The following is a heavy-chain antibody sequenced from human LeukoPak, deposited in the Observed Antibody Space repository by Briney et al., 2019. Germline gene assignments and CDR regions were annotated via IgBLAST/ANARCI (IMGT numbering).Heavy chain of an antibody. CDR2: ISYDGDNE. CDR1: GFTFSSYA. Sequence: GRSLRLSCAASGFTFSSYALLWVRQAPGKGLEWVAVISYDGDNEYYADSVKGRFTISRDNSKNTPYLQMNSLRAEDTAVYYCAREMDTGIRYYFDYWGQGTLVTVSS. CDR3: AREMDTGIRYYFDY. D-gene: IGHD5-18*01. V-gene: IGHV3-30-3*01. J-gene: IGHJ4*02.